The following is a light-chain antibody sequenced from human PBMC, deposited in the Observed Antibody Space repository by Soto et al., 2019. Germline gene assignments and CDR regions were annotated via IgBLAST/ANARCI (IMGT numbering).Light chain of an antibody. CDR2: INYDGTH. CDR1: SGYSTYA. J-gene: IGLJ3*02. Sequence: QSVLTQSPSASASLGASVKLTCTLSSGYSTYAIAWHQQQSEKGPRFLMKINYDGTHSKGAGVFDRFSGSSSGAERHLTISSLQSEDEADYYCQSLGTGIQVFGGGTKLTVL. CDR3: QSLGTGIQV. V-gene: IGLV4-69*01.